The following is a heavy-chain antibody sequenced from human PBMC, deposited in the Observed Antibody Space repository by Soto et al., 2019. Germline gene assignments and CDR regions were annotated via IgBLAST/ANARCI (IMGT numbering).Heavy chain of an antibody. V-gene: IGHV3-23*01. CDR3: AKDGIEYCISTSCYSVDY. D-gene: IGHD2-2*01. Sequence: EVQLLESGGGLVQPGGSLRLSCAASGFTFSSYAMSWVRQAPGKGLEWVSAISGSGGSTDYADSVKGRFTISRDNSKNTLYLQMISLRAEDTAVYYCAKDGIEYCISTSCYSVDYWGQGTLVTVSS. CDR2: ISGSGGST. J-gene: IGHJ4*02. CDR1: GFTFSSYA.